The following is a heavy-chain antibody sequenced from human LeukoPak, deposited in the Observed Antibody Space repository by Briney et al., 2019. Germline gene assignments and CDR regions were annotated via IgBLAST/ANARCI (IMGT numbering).Heavy chain of an antibody. D-gene: IGHD5-24*01. CDR2: VHYSGST. CDR3: ARVVPDGYSDY. CDR1: GGSLSSYS. Sequence: SETLSLTCTVSGGSLSSYSWSWIRQPPGKGLEWIGYVHYSGSTNYNPSLKSRLTISVDTSKNQFSLKLTSVTAADTAVYYCARVVPDGYSDYWGQGTLVTVSS. V-gene: IGHV4-59*01. J-gene: IGHJ4*02.